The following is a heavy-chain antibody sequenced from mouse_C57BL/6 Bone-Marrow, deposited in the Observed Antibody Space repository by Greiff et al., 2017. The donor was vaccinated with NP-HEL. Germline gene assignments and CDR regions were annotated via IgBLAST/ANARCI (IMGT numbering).Heavy chain of an antibody. J-gene: IGHJ1*03. V-gene: IGHV1-69*01. CDR1: GYTFTSYW. D-gene: IGHD1-1*01. CDR3: ARRYGSSYWYFDV. CDR2: IDPSDSYT. Sequence: QVQLQQPGAELVMPGASVKLSCKASGYTFTSYWMHWVKQRPGQGLEWIGEIDPSDSYTNYNQKFKGKSTLTVDKSSSTAYMQLSSLTSEDSAVYYCARRYGSSYWYFDVWGTGTTVTSPQ.